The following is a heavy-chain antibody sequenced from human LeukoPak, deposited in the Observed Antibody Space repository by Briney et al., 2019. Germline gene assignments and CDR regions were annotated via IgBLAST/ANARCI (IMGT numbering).Heavy chain of an antibody. CDR1: GFTFSSYS. J-gene: IGHJ5*02. CDR2: ISSSNSYI. D-gene: IGHD3-10*01. CDR3: ARDRQPYGSGSLNWFDP. V-gene: IGHV3-21*01. Sequence: PGGSLRLSCAASGFTFSSYSMNWVRQAPGKGLEWVSSISSSNSYIYYADSVKGRFTISRDNAKSSLYLQMNSLRAEDTAVYYCARDRQPYGSGSLNWFDPWGQGTLVTVSS.